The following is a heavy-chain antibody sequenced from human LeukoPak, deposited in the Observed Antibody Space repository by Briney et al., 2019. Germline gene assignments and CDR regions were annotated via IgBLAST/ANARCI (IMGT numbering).Heavy chain of an antibody. CDR1: GYTFTSYG. CDR2: ISAYNGNT. D-gene: IGHD2-2*03. Sequence: GASVKVSCKASGYTFTSYGISWVRQAPGQGLEWMGWISAYNGNTDYVQKLQGRVSMTTDTSTYTAYMELRSLRSDDTAVYYCARGHPHWLDSPDAFDIWGQGTMVTVSS. J-gene: IGHJ3*02. CDR3: ARGHPHWLDSPDAFDI. V-gene: IGHV1-18*01.